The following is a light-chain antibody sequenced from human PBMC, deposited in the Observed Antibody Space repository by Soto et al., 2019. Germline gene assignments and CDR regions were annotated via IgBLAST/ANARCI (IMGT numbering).Light chain of an antibody. V-gene: IGLV2-14*01. CDR1: SSDNGGYNY. Sequence: SQPFPLSGSPLQLITIFCTGNSSDNGGYNYVSWYQQHPGKAPKFMIYDVSNRPSGVSNRFSGSKSGNTASLSISGLQAEDEADYYCSSYTTSNTRQIVFGTGTKATVL. CDR2: DVS. J-gene: IGLJ1*01. CDR3: SSYTTSNTRQIV.